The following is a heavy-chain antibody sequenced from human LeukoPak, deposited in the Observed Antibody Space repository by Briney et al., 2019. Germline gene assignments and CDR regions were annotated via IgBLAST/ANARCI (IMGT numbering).Heavy chain of an antibody. CDR1: GFIFSNYW. CDR3: AVLEGLS. Sequence: GGSLRLSCEGSGFIFSNYWMSWVRQAPGKGLDWVANINQDGTEKYYAQSVRGRFTISRDNARNSVQLQMNILRAEDTALYYCAVLEGLSWGQGTLVSVSS. CDR2: INQDGTEK. J-gene: IGHJ4*02. V-gene: IGHV3-7*03. D-gene: IGHD5-24*01.